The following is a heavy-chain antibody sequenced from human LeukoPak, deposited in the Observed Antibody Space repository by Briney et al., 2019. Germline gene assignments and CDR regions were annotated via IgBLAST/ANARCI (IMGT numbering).Heavy chain of an antibody. CDR3: ARDPPPKSSGWYDRPKFDY. Sequence: PGGSLRLSCAASGFTFSSYSMNWVRQAPGKGLEWVSSISSSSSYIYYADSVKGRFTISRDNAKNSLYLQMNSLRAEDTAVYYWARDPPPKSSGWYDRPKFDYWGQGTLVTVSS. J-gene: IGHJ4*02. D-gene: IGHD6-19*01. CDR1: GFTFSSYS. CDR2: ISSSSSYI. V-gene: IGHV3-21*01.